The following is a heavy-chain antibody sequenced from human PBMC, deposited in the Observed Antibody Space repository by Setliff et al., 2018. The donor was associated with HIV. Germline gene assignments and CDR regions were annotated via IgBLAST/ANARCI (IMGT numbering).Heavy chain of an antibody. V-gene: IGHV4-61*02. Sequence: SETLSLTSTVSGGSISSGTYYWSWVRQPAGKGLEWIGRIYTSGSTNYNPSLKSRVTISLDTSKNQFSLKLSSVTAADTAVYYCARENGRTNYYYYYGLDVWGQGTTVTVSS. CDR1: GGSISSGTYY. CDR2: IYTSGST. CDR3: ARENGRTNYYYYYGLDV. J-gene: IGHJ6*02.